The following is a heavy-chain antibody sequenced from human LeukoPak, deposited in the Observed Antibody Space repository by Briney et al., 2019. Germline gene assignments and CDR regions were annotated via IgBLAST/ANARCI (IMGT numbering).Heavy chain of an antibody. CDR2: VYYSGTT. CDR1: GGSISSYY. Sequence: TSETLSLTCTVSGGSISSYYWSWIRQPPGKGLEWIGYVYYSGTTKYKPSLKSRVTISVDMSRKQFSLNLNSVTAADTAVYYCATTGDLDAFDIWGQGTMVSVSS. D-gene: IGHD7-27*01. CDR3: ATTGDLDAFDI. V-gene: IGHV4-59*01. J-gene: IGHJ3*02.